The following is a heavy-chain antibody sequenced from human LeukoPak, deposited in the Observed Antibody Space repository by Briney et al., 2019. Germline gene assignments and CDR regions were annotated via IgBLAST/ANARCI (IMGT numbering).Heavy chain of an antibody. CDR2: VNHRGMT. CDR1: GGAFSGYH. V-gene: IGHV4-34*01. J-gene: IGHJ4*02. CDR3: ARDPTSEISVPHYFDD. D-gene: IGHD5/OR15-5a*01. Sequence: SETLSLTCAVYGGAFSGYHWNWIRQAPGKGLEWIGEVNHRGMTNYNPSLKSRVIISADTSENQFSLKLDSVTAADTAIYYCARDPTSEISVPHYFDDWGQGTLVTVSS.